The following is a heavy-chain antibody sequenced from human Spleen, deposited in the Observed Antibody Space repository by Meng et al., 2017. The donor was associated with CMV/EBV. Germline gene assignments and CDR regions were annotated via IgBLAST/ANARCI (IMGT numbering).Heavy chain of an antibody. D-gene: IGHD3-16*01. V-gene: IGHV1-8*01. CDR3: AKSVVITFGALDY. CDR2: MNPNSGNT. J-gene: IGHJ4*02. Sequence: ASVKVSCKASGYTFSSYDINWVRQATGQGLEWMGWMNPNSGNTGYAQKFQGRVTITRNTSISTAYMELSSLRSEDTAVYYFAKSVVITFGALDYWGQGTLVTVSS. CDR1: GYTFSSYD.